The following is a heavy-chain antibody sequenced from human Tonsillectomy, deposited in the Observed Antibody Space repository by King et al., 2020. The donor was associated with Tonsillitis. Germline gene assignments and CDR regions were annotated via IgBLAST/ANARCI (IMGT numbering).Heavy chain of an antibody. CDR1: GASISSGGFS. D-gene: IGHD2-2*01. CDR3: ATSTKGLFKGLGY. CDR2: IYYRGSTYT. V-gene: IGHV4-30-4*07. Sequence: VQLQESGPGLVKPSQTLSLTCAVSGASISSGGFSWSWIRQPPGKGLEWIGYIYYRGSTYTYYNPSLKSRLIMSVDTSKNQFSLKLSSVTAADTAVYYCATSTKGLFKGLGYWGQGTLVTVSS. J-gene: IGHJ4*02.